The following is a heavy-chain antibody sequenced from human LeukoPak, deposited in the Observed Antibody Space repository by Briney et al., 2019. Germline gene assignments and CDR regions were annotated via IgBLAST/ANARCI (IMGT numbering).Heavy chain of an antibody. J-gene: IGHJ6*03. CDR2: ISSSSSYI. Sequence: GGSLRLSCAASGFTFSSYSMNWVRQAPGKGLGWVSSISSSSSYIYYADSVKGRFTISRDNAKNSLYLQMNSLRAEDTAVYYCARVFDYYYMDVWGKGTTVTVSS. V-gene: IGHV3-21*01. CDR3: ARVFDYYYMDV. D-gene: IGHD3-3*01. CDR1: GFTFSSYS.